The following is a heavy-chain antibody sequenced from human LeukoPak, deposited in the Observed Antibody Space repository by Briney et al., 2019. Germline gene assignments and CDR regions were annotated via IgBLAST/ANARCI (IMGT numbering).Heavy chain of an antibody. Sequence: SETLSLTCTVSGGSISSSNYYWSWIRQPAGKGLEWIGRIYTSGTTNYNPSLKSRVTISIDTSKNQFSLKLSSVTAADTAVYYCARGLWFGDENPPYFDYWGQGTPVTASS. CDR1: GGSISSSNYY. D-gene: IGHD3-10*01. CDR2: IYTSGTT. CDR3: ARGLWFGDENPPYFDY. J-gene: IGHJ4*02. V-gene: IGHV4-61*02.